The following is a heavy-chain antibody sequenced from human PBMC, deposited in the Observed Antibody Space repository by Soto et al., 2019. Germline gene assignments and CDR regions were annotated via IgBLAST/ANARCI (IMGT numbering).Heavy chain of an antibody. V-gene: IGHV2-5*02. CDR1: GFSLTETGMG. CDR2: IYWDDDK. CDR3: AHRRSDYFDS. Sequence: QITLKESGPTLVKPTQTLTLTCTFSGFSLTETGMGVGWIRQPPGKALEWLALIYWDDDKRYRPSLKRGLTIRKDATKNQVGLTKTNVDTVDTATYYCAHRRSDYFDSWGQGTLVTVSS. J-gene: IGHJ4*02.